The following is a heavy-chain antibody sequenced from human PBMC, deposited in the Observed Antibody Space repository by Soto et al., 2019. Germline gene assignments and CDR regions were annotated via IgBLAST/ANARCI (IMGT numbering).Heavy chain of an antibody. J-gene: IGHJ6*03. Sequence: GGSLRLSCAASGFSFSIYWMHWVRQVPGKGLVWVSRMNSDGSSTSYADSVKGRFTISRDNAKNMLYLQMNSLTVEDTAVYYCARGDGDHGQYYYFYMDVWGKGTTVTVSS. CDR3: ARGDGDHGQYYYFYMDV. D-gene: IGHD4-17*01. CDR1: GFSFSIYW. V-gene: IGHV3-74*01. CDR2: MNSDGSST.